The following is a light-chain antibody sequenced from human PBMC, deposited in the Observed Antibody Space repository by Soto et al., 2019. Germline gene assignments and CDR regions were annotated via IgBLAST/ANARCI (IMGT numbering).Light chain of an antibody. CDR3: QQYSRSPPAFN. V-gene: IGKV3-20*01. CDR2: GAA. Sequence: ELVLTQSPGTLSVSPGERVTLSCRASQSVSSNYLAWSQQRPGQAPRLLIFGAAYRATCIPAMFSGIASGHDITLTISRLEPEGGAVYYCQQYSRSPPAFNSVPGTKVD. J-gene: IGKJ3*01. CDR1: QSVSSNY.